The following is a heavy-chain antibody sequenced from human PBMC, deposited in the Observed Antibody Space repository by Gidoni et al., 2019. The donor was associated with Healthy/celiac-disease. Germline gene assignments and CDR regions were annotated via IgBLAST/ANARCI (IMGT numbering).Heavy chain of an antibody. CDR2: INAGNGNT. J-gene: IGHJ4*02. Sequence: QVQLVQSGAEVKKPGASVKVSCKASGYTFTSYAMHWVRQAPGQRLEWMGWINAGNGNTKYSQKFQGRVTITRDTSASTAYMELSSLRSEDTAVYYCARARVTTVTTFYWGQGTLVTVSS. CDR1: GYTFTSYA. V-gene: IGHV1-3*01. CDR3: ARARVTTVTTFY. D-gene: IGHD4-17*01.